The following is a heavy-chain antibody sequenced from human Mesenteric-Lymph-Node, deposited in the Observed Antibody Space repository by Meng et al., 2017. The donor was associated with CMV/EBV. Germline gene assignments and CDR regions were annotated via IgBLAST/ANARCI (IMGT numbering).Heavy chain of an antibody. CDR3: ARESRLTIFGVVIFDP. CDR1: GGSISSYY. Sequence: SETLSLTCTVSGGSISSYYWSWIRQPAGKGLEWIGRIYTSGSTNYNPSLKSRVTMSVDTSKNQFSLKLSSVTATDTAVYCCARESRLTIFGVVIFDPWGQGTLVTVSS. V-gene: IGHV4-4*07. J-gene: IGHJ5*02. D-gene: IGHD3-3*01. CDR2: IYTSGST.